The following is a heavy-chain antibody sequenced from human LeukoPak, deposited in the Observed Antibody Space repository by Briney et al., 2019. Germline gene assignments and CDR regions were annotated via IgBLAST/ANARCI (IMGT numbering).Heavy chain of an antibody. CDR3: ARCVFGTSCYIDY. CDR2: ISSSGSTI. Sequence: PGGSLRLSCAASGFTFSDYYMSWIRQAPGKGLEWFSYISSSGSTIYYAASVKGRFTISRDNAKNSLYLQMNSLRVEDTAVYYCARCVFGTSCYIDYWGQGTLVTVSS. CDR1: GFTFSDYY. V-gene: IGHV3-11*04. D-gene: IGHD2-2*02. J-gene: IGHJ4*02.